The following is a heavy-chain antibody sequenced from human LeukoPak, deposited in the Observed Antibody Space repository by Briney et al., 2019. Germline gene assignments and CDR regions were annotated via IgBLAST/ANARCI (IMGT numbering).Heavy chain of an antibody. CDR1: GGTFSSYA. CDR3: ARARTGPFDY. D-gene: IGHD3/OR15-3a*01. J-gene: IGHJ4*02. Sequence: ASAKVSCKASGGTFSSYAISWVRQAPGQGLEWMGRIIPIFGTANYAQKFQGRVTITADKSTSTAYMELSSLRSEDTAVYYCARARTGPFDYWGQGTLVTVSS. CDR2: IIPIFGTA. V-gene: IGHV1-69*06.